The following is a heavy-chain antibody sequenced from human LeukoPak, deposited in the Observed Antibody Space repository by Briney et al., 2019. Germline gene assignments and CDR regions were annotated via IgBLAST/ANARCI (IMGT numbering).Heavy chain of an antibody. CDR1: GFTFSTYG. D-gene: IGHD2-2*01. CDR2: IWYGGSNK. CDR3: AKEYPLFCSSTSCSFDY. J-gene: IGHJ4*02. V-gene: IGHV3-30*02. Sequence: GGSLRLSCAASGFTFSTYGMHWVRQAPGKGLEWVAVIWYGGSNKYYADSVKGRFTISRDNSKNTLYLQMNSLRAEDTAVYYCAKEYPLFCSSTSCSFDYWGQGTLVTVSS.